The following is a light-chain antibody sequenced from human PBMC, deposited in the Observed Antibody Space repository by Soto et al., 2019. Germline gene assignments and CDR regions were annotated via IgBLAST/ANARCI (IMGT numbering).Light chain of an antibody. J-gene: IGKJ1*01. CDR1: QSVSNY. CDR2: GAS. V-gene: IGKV3-20*01. Sequence: EIVLTQSPGTLSLSPGERATLSCRASQSVSNYLAWYQRKPGQAPRLLIYGASSRATGIPDRFSGSGSGTDFTLTISRLEPEDFAVYYFYQYGGSPQTFGQGTKVEIK. CDR3: YQYGGSPQT.